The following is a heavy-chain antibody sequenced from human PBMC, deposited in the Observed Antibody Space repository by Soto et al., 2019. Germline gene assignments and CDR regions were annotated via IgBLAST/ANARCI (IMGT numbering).Heavy chain of an antibody. CDR3: VRPYCSSSWFPFDR. CDR2: IDSGDGTT. Sequence: KPGGSLRLSCTGSGFDFGDYYMSWIRQAPGKGLEWVSYIDSGDGTTYYTDSVKGRFTISRDNAKKTVYLQMSSLRVEDTALYYCVRPYCSSSWFPFDRWGQGTLVTVSS. CDR1: GFDFGDYY. V-gene: IGHV3-11*01. J-gene: IGHJ4*02. D-gene: IGHD2-2*01.